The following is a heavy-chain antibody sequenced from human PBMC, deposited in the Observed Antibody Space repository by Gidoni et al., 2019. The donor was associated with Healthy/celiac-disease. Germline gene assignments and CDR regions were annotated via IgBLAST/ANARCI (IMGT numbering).Heavy chain of an antibody. D-gene: IGHD3-22*01. CDR1: GFTFSSYA. CDR3: VKGRRYYDSSGYPGGP. V-gene: IGHV3-64D*09. CDR2: ISSNGGST. Sequence: EVQLVESGGGLFQPGGSLRLSCSASGFTFSSYAMHWVRQAPGKGLEYVSAISSNGGSTYYADSVKGRFTISRDNSKNTLYLQMSSLRAEDTAVYYCVKGRRYYDSSGYPGGPWGQGTLVTVSS. J-gene: IGHJ5*02.